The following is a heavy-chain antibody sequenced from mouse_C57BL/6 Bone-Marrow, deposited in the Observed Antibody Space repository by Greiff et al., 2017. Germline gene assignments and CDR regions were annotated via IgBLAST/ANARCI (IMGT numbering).Heavy chain of an antibody. V-gene: IGHV7-1*01. CDR2: SRNKANDYTT. Sequence: EVMLVESGGGLVQSGRSLRLSCATSGFTFSDFYMEWVRQAPGKGLEWIAASRNKANDYTTEYSASVKGRFIVSRDTSQSILYLQMNALRAEDTAIYYCARDAGYYYAMDDWGQGTSVTVSS. CDR3: ARDAGYYYAMDD. J-gene: IGHJ4*01. CDR1: GFTFSDFY.